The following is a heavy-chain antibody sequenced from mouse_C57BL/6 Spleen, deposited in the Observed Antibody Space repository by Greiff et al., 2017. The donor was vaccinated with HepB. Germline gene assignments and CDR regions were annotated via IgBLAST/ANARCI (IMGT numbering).Heavy chain of an antibody. CDR1: GYTFTSYG. CDR3: AREDDYDGFAY. Sequence: QVQLKESGAELARPGASVKLSCKASGYTFTSYGISWVKQRTGQGLEWIGEIYPRSGNTYYNEKFKGKATLTADKSSSTAYMELRSLTSEDSAVYFCAREDDYDGFAYWGQGTLVTVSA. CDR2: IYPRSGNT. J-gene: IGHJ3*01. V-gene: IGHV1-81*01. D-gene: IGHD2-4*01.